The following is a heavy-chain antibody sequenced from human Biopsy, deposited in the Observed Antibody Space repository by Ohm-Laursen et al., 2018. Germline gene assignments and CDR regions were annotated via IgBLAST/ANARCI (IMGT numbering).Heavy chain of an antibody. J-gene: IGHJ4*02. CDR2: IKRDGTTT. CDR1: GFTFSNYY. V-gene: IGHV3-74*01. D-gene: IGHD4-11*01. CDR3: ARGGFFAYSTFDY. Sequence: GSLRLSCSASGFTFSNYYMHWVRQAPGKGLLWVSRIKRDGTTTDYAESVEGRFTISRDNAKNTLYLQMNSLRAEDTAVYYCARGGFFAYSTFDYWGQGALVTVSS.